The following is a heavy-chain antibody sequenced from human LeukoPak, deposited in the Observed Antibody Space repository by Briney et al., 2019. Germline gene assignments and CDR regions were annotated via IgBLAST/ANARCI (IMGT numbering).Heavy chain of an antibody. CDR2: INSDGSSI. CDR3: AREGRVSGYDFDC. Sequence: GGSLRLSCAASGFTCSSYWMHWVRQAPGKGLVWVSCINSDGSSITYADSVKGRFTISRDNAKNTLYLQMNSLRVEDTAVYYCAREGRVSGYDFDCWGQGTLVTVSS. CDR1: GFTCSSYW. J-gene: IGHJ4*02. V-gene: IGHV3-74*03. D-gene: IGHD5-12*01.